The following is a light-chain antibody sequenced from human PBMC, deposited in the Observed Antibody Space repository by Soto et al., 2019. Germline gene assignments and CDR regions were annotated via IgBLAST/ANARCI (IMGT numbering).Light chain of an antibody. Sequence: QSALTQPASVSGSPGQSITISCTGTSSDVGGYNYVSWYQQHPDKAPKLMIYEVSNRPSGVSNRFSGSKSGNTASLTSSGLQAEDDADYYCSSYTSISPWVFGGGTKVTVL. V-gene: IGLV2-14*01. CDR1: SSDVGGYNY. CDR3: SSYTSISPWV. CDR2: EVS. J-gene: IGLJ3*02.